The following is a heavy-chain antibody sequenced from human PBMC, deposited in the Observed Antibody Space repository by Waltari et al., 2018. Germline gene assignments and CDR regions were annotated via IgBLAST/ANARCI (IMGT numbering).Heavy chain of an antibody. Sequence: QVQLVQSGAEVKKPGSSVKVSCKASGGTFSSYAISWVRQAPGQGLEWMGGIIPILGIANYAQKFQGRVTITADESTSTAYMELSSLRSEDTAVYYCARGAHRNGLPWYYFDYWGQGTLVTVSS. CDR1: GGTFSSYA. CDR2: IIPILGIA. D-gene: IGHD2-8*01. J-gene: IGHJ4*02. CDR3: ARGAHRNGLPWYYFDY. V-gene: IGHV1-69*04.